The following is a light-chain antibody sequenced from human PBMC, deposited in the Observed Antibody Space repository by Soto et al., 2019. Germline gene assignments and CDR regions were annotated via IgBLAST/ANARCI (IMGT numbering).Light chain of an antibody. CDR3: QHYGSSPRT. CDR1: QSVSSSY. CDR2: AAS. Sequence: EIVMTQSPATLSVSPGERATLSCRASQSVSSSYLAWYQQKPGQAPRLLIYAASSRATGIPDRLSGSGSGTDFTLTISRLEPEDFAVYYCQHYGSSPRTFGQGTKVDIK. V-gene: IGKV3-20*01. J-gene: IGKJ1*01.